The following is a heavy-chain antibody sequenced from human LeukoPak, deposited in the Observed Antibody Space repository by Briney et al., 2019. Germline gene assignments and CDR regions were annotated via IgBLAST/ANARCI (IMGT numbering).Heavy chain of an antibody. J-gene: IGHJ3*02. Sequence: SETLSLTCTVSGGSISTSNYYWGWIRQPPGKGLEWIGNIFYSGSTYYSPSLRSRVTISLDTSRNQFSLKLNSVTAADTAVYYCARVDITARGNAFDIWGQGTMVTVSS. CDR2: IFYSGST. CDR3: ARVDITARGNAFDI. CDR1: GGSISTSNYY. D-gene: IGHD6-6*01. V-gene: IGHV4-39*07.